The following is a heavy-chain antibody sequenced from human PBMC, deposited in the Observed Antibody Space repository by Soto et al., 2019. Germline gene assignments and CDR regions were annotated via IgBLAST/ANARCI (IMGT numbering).Heavy chain of an antibody. D-gene: IGHD5-18*01. V-gene: IGHV4-59*01. CDR1: GDSISFYY. CDR3: ARGGGYSFGSLFDD. CDR2: IYHSGSA. Sequence: SETLSLTCTVSGDSISFYYWSWIRQPPGKGLEWIGYIYHSGSAMYNPSLKSRVSMSIDTSNSQFSLKLSSVTAADTAVYFCARGGGYSFGSLFDDWGLGTMVTVSS. J-gene: IGHJ4*02.